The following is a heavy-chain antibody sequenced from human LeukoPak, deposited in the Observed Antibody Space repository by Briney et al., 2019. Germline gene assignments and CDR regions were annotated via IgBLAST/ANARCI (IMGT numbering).Heavy chain of an antibody. D-gene: IGHD6-19*01. CDR3: AREARLMGYSSGLGFNY. J-gene: IGHJ4*02. Sequence: PSETPSLTCTVSGGSISSSSYYWGWIRQPPGKGLEWIGSIYYSGSTDYNPSLKSRVTMSVDTSKNQFSLKLNSVTAADTAVYYCAREARLMGYSSGLGFNYWGQGTLVTVSS. CDR1: GGSISSSSYY. V-gene: IGHV4-39*07. CDR2: IYYSGST.